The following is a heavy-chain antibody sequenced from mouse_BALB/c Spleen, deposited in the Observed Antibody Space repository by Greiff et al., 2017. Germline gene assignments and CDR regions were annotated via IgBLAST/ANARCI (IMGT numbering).Heavy chain of an antibody. J-gene: IGHJ4*01. CDR1: GYTFTSYY. V-gene: IGHV1S81*02. CDR3: TVDGYPYAMDY. D-gene: IGHD2-3*01. Sequence: QVQLKQSGAELVKPGASVKLSCKASGYTFTSYYMYWVKQRPGQGLEWIGEINPSNGGTNFNEKFKSKATLTVDKSSSTAYMQLSSLTSEDSAVYYCTVDGYPYAMDYWGQGTSVTVSS. CDR2: INPSNGGT.